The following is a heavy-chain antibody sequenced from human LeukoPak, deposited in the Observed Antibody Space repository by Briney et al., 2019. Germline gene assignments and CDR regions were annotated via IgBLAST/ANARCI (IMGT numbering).Heavy chain of an antibody. V-gene: IGHV3-66*01. Sequence: GGSLRLSCAASGFTVSSNYMSWVRQAPGKGLEWVSVIYSGGSTYYADSVKGRFTISRDNSKNTLYLQMNSLRAEDTAVYYCAREGVTTLPGMDVLGQGTTVTVSS. D-gene: IGHD1-1*01. J-gene: IGHJ6*02. CDR3: AREGVTTLPGMDV. CDR2: IYSGGST. CDR1: GFTVSSNY.